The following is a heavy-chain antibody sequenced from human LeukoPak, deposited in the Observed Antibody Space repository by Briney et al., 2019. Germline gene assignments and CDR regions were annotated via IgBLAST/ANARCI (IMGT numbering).Heavy chain of an antibody. J-gene: IGHJ3*02. CDR2: ISYDGSNK. V-gene: IGHV3-30*04. D-gene: IGHD6-19*01. CDR3: ASWYSSGWYGSAFDI. Sequence: GGSLRLSCAASGFTFSSYAMHWVRQAPGKGLEWVAVISYDGSNKYYADSVKGRFTISRDNSKNTLYLQMNSLRAEDTAVYYCASWYSSGWYGSAFDIWGQGTMVTVSS. CDR1: GFTFSSYA.